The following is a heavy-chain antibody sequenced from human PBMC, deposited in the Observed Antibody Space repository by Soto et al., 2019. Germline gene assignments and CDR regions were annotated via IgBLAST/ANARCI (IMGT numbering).Heavy chain of an antibody. Sequence: GASVKVSCKASGYTFTGYYLHWVRQAPGQGLEWMGYINPDSGRTRYAQKFQGTVTMTGDTSITTAYLELSSLKYDDSAIFYCALSFSQTNIDVWGQGTTVTVS. CDR2: INPDSGRT. CDR1: GYTFTGYY. CDR3: ALSFSQTNIDV. V-gene: IGHV1-2*02. J-gene: IGHJ6*01.